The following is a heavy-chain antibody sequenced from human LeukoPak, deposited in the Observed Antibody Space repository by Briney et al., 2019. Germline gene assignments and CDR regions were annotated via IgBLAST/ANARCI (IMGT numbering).Heavy chain of an antibody. CDR3: ASDKGPLDTAMGVY. D-gene: IGHD5-18*01. Sequence: GGPLRLSCAASGFTFSSYGMHWVRQAPGKGLEWVAVIWYDGSNKYYADSVKGRFTISRDNSKNTLYLQMNSLRAEDTAVYYCASDKGPLDTAMGVYWGQGTLVTVSS. J-gene: IGHJ4*02. CDR1: GFTFSSYG. V-gene: IGHV3-33*01. CDR2: IWYDGSNK.